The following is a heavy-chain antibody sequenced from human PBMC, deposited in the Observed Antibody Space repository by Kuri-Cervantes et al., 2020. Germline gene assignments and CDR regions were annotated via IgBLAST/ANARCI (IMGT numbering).Heavy chain of an antibody. V-gene: IGHV1-8*01. CDR1: GYTFTSYD. CDR2: MNPNSGNT. Sequence: ASVKVSCKASGYTFTSYDINWVRQATGQGLEWMGWMNPNSGNTGYAQKFQGRVTMTRNTSISTAYMELSSLRSEGTAVYYCARGVLRFLEWHEGARYYMDAWGKGTTVTVSS. J-gene: IGHJ6*03. D-gene: IGHD3-3*01. CDR3: ARGVLRFLEWHEGARYYMDA.